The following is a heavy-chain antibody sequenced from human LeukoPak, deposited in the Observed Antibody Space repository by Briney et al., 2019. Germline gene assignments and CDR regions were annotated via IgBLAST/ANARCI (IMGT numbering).Heavy chain of an antibody. V-gene: IGHV1-18*01. CDR1: GYTFTSYG. CDR2: ISAYNGNT. CDR3: ARDRKRLIVVPAAMPY. D-gene: IGHD2-2*01. Sequence: ASVKVSCKASGYTFTSYGISWVRQAPGQGLEWMGWISAYNGNTNYAQKLQGRVTMTTDTSTSTAYMELRGLRSDDTAVYYCARDRKRLIVVPAAMPYWGQGTLVTVSS. J-gene: IGHJ4*02.